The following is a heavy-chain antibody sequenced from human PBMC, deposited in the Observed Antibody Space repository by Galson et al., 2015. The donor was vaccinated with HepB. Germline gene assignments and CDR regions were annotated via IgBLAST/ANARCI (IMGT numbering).Heavy chain of an antibody. D-gene: IGHD3-3*01. Sequence: SETLSLTCSVSGGSISSSSYYWGWIRQAPGKGLEWIGSIYYSGSIYYNPSLKTRVTISVDTSKNQFSLKLSSVSAADTAVYYCAGCRRLGAFGVVGWFDPWGQGTLVIVSS. CDR3: AGCRRLGAFGVVGWFDP. V-gene: IGHV4-39*01. CDR1: GGSISSSSYY. J-gene: IGHJ5*02. CDR2: IYYSGSI.